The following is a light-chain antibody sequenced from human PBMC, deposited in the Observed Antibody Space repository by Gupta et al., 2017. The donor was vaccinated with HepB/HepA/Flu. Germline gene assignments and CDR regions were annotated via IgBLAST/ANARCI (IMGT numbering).Light chain of an antibody. CDR3: QQYDKWPGT. V-gene: IGKV3-15*01. J-gene: IGKJ1*01. CDR1: QSVSSN. Sequence: DIVMTPSPAPLSVSPGERATLSCRASQSVSSNLAWYQQKPGQAPRLLIYGASTRATGIPARFSGSGSGTEFTLTISSLQSEDFVVYYCQQYDKWPGTFGQGTKVEVK. CDR2: GAS.